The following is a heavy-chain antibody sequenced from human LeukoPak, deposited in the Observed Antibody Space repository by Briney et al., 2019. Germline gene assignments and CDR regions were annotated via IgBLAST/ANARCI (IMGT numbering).Heavy chain of an antibody. CDR3: ARALIAVADTGAFDI. J-gene: IGHJ3*02. V-gene: IGHV3-23*01. CDR1: GLTFSSYG. Sequence: GGSLRLSCAASGLTFSSYGMGWVRQAPAKGLGWVSTIDGRGVSTHYADSVKGRLTISRDNSRNTLYLQMNSLRAEDTAVYSCARALIAVADTGAFDIWGQGTMVTVSS. D-gene: IGHD6-19*01. CDR2: IDGRGVST.